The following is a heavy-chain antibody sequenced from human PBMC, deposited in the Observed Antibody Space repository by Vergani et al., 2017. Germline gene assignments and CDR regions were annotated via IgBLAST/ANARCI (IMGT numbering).Heavy chain of an antibody. J-gene: IGHJ1*01. Sequence: QLQLQASGPGLVKPSETLSLTCTVSGGSISSSSYYWGWIRQPPGKGLEWIGSIYYSGSTYYNPSLKSRVTISVDTSKNQFSLKLSSVTAADTAVYYCATKSCGTPGCQIGYFREWGQGTLVTVSS. CDR3: ATKSCGTPGCQIGYFRE. CDR1: GGSISSSSYY. V-gene: IGHV4-39*01. CDR2: IYYSGST. D-gene: IGHD1-1*01.